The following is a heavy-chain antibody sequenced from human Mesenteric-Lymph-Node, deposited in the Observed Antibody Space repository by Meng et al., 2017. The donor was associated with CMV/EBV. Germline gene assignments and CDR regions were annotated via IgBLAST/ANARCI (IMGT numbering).Heavy chain of an antibody. V-gene: IGHV5-51*01. CDR1: GYSFIFYW. D-gene: IGHD2-21*01. J-gene: IGHJ3*02. CDR2: IYPGDSDT. CDR3: ARTQANCGGNCYTTGAFEI. Sequence: GGSLRLSCKGSGYSFIFYWIGWVRQMPGKGLEWMGTIYPGDSDTRYSPSFQGQVTISADKSISTTYLQWSSLKASDTAMYYCARTQANCGGNCYTTGAFEIWGQGTMVTVSS.